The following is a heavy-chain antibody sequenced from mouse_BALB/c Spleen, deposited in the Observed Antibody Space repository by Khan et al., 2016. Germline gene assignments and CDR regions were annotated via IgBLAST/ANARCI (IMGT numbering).Heavy chain of an antibody. CDR3: ARRTMGDPMDY. Sequence: QVQLLQSGAELVRPGVSVKISCKGSGYTFTDYAISWVQQSHAKRLEWIGMINSYYGDVNYHQKFKGKATMTVDNSSSTAYLQLARLTSEDSAIYYCARRTMGDPMDYWGQGTSVTVSS. CDR1: GYTFTDYA. D-gene: IGHD1-1*02. CDR2: INSYYGDV. J-gene: IGHJ4*01. V-gene: IGHV1S137*01.